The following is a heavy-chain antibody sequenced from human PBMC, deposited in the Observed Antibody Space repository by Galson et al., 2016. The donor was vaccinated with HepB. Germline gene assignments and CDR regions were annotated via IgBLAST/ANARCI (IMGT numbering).Heavy chain of an antibody. CDR1: GFTFSSSG. J-gene: IGHJ6*02. Sequence: SLRLSCAASGFTFSSSGIHWVRQAPDKGLEWVAFIWHDGSNKYYADSVKGRFTISRDNSKNTLYLQMNSLRAEDTAVYHCAKDPSSGWYKYYHGMDVWGQGTTVTVSS. CDR3: AKDPSSGWYKYYHGMDV. V-gene: IGHV3-33*06. D-gene: IGHD6-19*01. CDR2: IWHDGSNK.